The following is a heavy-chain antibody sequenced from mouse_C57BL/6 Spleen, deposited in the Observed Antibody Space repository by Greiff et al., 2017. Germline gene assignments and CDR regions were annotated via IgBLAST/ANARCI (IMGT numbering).Heavy chain of an antibody. V-gene: IGHV5-6*02. Sequence: EVMLVESGGDLVKPGGSLKLSCAASGFTFSSYGMSWVRQTPDKRLEWVATISSGGSYTYYPDSVKGRFTISRDNAKNTLYLQMSSLKSEDTAMYYCARRMVTTRHYAMDYWGQGTSVTVSS. CDR1: GFTFSSYG. CDR2: ISSGGSYT. J-gene: IGHJ4*01. CDR3: ARRMVTTRHYAMDY. D-gene: IGHD2-2*01.